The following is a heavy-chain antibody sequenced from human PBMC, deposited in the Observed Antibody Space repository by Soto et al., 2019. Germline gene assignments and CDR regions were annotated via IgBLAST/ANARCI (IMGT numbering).Heavy chain of an antibody. V-gene: IGHV3-23*01. J-gene: IGHJ5*02. Sequence: EVQLLESGGGLVQPGGSLRLYCAASGFTFSSYAMSWVRQAPGKGLEWVSAISGSGGSTYYADSVKGRFTISRDNSKNTMYLQMNSLRAEDTAVYYCANGRDYGSGSYYWFDPWGQGTLVTVSS. CDR2: ISGSGGST. D-gene: IGHD3-10*01. CDR1: GFTFSSYA. CDR3: ANGRDYGSGSYYWFDP.